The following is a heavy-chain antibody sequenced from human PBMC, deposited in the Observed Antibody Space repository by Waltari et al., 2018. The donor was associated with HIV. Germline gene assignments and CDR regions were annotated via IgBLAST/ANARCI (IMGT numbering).Heavy chain of an antibody. CDR1: GFTFSNYG. J-gene: IGHJ6*02. V-gene: IGHV3-23*01. D-gene: IGHD6-13*01. CDR2: IIGRGGIT. Sequence: EVQVLESGGALVQPGGSLRLSCAASGFTFSNYGMSWVRQAPGKGREWGSSIIGRGGITYYADSVKGRFTVSRDNAKNTLYLQMNSLRAEDTAVYFCVKEHQYSHSWYSYYGMDVWGQGTTVTVSS. CDR3: VKEHQYSHSWYSYYGMDV.